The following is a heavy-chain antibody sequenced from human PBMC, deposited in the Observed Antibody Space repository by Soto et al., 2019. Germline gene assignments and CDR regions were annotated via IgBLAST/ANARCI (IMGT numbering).Heavy chain of an antibody. CDR1: GFTFSSYW. CDR2: VNNDGGNS. J-gene: IGHJ3*02. CDR3: ARGGFHHGFDI. V-gene: IGHV3-74*01. Sequence: EEQLVESGGGLVQPGGSLRLSCAASGFTFSSYWIHWVRQAPEKGLVWVSRVNNDGGNSIYADSVTGRFITSRDNAKNMVYLQMNTLRTEDTAGYYCARGGFHHGFDIWGQGTMVTVSS.